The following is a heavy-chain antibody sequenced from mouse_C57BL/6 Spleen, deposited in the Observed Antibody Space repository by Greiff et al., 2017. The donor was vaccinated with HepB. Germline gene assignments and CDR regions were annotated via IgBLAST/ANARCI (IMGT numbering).Heavy chain of an antibody. CDR3: ARGEVHGSSPGAWFAY. CDR1: GFTFSSYA. J-gene: IGHJ3*01. D-gene: IGHD1-1*01. Sequence: EVKLVESGGGLVKPGGSLKLSCAASGFTFSSYAMSWVRQTPEKRLEWVATISDGGSYTYYPDNVKGRFTLSRDNAKNNLYLQMSHLKSEDTAMYYCARGEVHGSSPGAWFAYWGQGTLVTVSA. CDR2: ISDGGSYT. V-gene: IGHV5-4*03.